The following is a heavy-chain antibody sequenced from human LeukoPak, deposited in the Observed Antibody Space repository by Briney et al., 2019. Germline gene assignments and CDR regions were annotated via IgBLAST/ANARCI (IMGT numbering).Heavy chain of an antibody. CDR3: ARSYCSSSSCYAVGAFDI. D-gene: IGHD2-2*01. J-gene: IGHJ3*02. CDR1: GGSISSSGYY. Sequence: SETLSLTCTVSGGSISSSGYYWGWIRQPPGKGLEWIGSIYCSGNTYYNPSLKSRVTISVDTSKNQFSLKLSSVTAADTAVYYCARSYCSSSSCYAVGAFDIWGQGTMVTVSS. CDR2: IYCSGNT. V-gene: IGHV4-39*01.